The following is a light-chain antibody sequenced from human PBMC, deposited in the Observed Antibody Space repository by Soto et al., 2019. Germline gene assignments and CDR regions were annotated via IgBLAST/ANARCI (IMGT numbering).Light chain of an antibody. CDR2: GAS. V-gene: IGKV3-15*01. CDR3: QQYNNWLTWT. Sequence: EIVMTQSPATLSVSPGDRATLSCRASQSVSSNLAWYQQKPGQAPRLLIYGASTRATGIPARFSGSGSGTEFTLTLSSLQSEDFAVYYCQQYNNWLTWTFGQGTKVEIK. J-gene: IGKJ1*01. CDR1: QSVSSN.